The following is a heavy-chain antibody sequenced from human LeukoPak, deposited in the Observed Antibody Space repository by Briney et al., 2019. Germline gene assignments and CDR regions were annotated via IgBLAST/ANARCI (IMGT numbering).Heavy chain of an antibody. CDR2: FSYRGST. CDR1: GYSINSGYY. V-gene: IGHV4-38-2*02. D-gene: IGHD3-22*01. CDR3: ARGGYSDKALDY. Sequence: SETLSLTCTVSGYSINSGYYWGWIRQPPGKGLEWIGSFSYRGSTYYNPSLESRLTISIDTSKNQFSLKLSSLTAADTAVYYCARGGYSDKALDYWGQGTLVTVSS. J-gene: IGHJ4*02.